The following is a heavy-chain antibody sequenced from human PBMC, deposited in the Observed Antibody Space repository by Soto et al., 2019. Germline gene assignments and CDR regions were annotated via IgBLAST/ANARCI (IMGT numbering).Heavy chain of an antibody. Sequence: GGSLRLSCAASGFTFSSYSMNWVRQAPGKGLEWVSYISSSSSTIYYADSVKGRFTISRDNAKNSLYLQMNSLRAEDTAVYYCASLYLGYCSGGSCYTGGFDSWGQGTLVTVSS. CDR2: ISSSSSTI. CDR1: GFTFSSYS. CDR3: ASLYLGYCSGGSCYTGGFDS. V-gene: IGHV3-48*01. J-gene: IGHJ4*02. D-gene: IGHD2-15*01.